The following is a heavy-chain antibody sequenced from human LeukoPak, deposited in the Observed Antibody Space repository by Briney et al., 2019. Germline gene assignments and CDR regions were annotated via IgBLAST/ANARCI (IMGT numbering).Heavy chain of an antibody. V-gene: IGHV3-15*01. J-gene: IGHJ1*01. Sequence: PGGSLRLSCAASVTFSNAWMNWVRQAPGKGLEWVGHFKIKADGGTTDYAAPVKDRFTISRDDSQNTLYLQMNSLRAEDTAVYYCAKEAVAALVDWGQGTLVTVSS. CDR1: VTFSNAW. D-gene: IGHD6-19*01. CDR2: FKIKADGGTT. CDR3: AKEAVAALVD.